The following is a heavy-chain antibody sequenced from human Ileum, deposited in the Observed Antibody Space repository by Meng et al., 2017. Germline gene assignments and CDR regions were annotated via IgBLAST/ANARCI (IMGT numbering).Heavy chain of an antibody. Sequence: QVPLQEAGPGLVKPSETLSLTCTVSGDSISNYYRSWIRQPAGKGLEWIGRIHISGSTTYNPSLKSRVTLSVDTSKNQFSLRLSSVTAADTAVYYCARVVAAAAIGGGTFDVWGQGTMVTVSS. D-gene: IGHD6-13*01. CDR3: ARVVAAAAIGGGTFDV. J-gene: IGHJ3*01. V-gene: IGHV4-4*07. CDR2: IHISGST. CDR1: GDSISNYY.